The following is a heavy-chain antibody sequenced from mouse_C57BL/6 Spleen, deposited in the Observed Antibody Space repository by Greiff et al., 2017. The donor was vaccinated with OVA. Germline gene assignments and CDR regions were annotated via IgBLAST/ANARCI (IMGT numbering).Heavy chain of an antibody. Sequence: VQLQQPGAELVKPGASVKMSCKASGYTFTSYWITWVKQRPGQGLEWIGDIYPGSGSTNYNEKFKSKATLTVDTSSSTAYMQLSSLTSEDSAVYYCARSAVYYYGSSSWYFDVWGTGTTVTVSS. J-gene: IGHJ1*03. D-gene: IGHD1-1*01. CDR2: IYPGSGST. V-gene: IGHV1-55*01. CDR3: ARSAVYYYGSSSWYFDV. CDR1: GYTFTSYW.